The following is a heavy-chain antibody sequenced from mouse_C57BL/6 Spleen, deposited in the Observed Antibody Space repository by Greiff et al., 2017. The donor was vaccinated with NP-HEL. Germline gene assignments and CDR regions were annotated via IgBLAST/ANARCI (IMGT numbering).Heavy chain of an antibody. D-gene: IGHD4-1*02. CDR1: GYTFTSYW. J-gene: IGHJ2*01. Sequence: QVQLQQPGAELVRPGTSVKLSCKASGYTFTSYWMHWVKQRPGQGLEWIGVIDPSDSYTNYNQKFKGKATLTVDTSSSTAYMQLSSLTSEDSAVYYCARVPNWDVPDYWGQGTTLTVSS. CDR3: ARVPNWDVPDY. CDR2: IDPSDSYT. V-gene: IGHV1-59*01.